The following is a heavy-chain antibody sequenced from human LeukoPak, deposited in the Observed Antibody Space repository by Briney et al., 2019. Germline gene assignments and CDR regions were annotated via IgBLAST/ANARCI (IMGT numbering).Heavy chain of an antibody. CDR1: GFTFSGYY. CDR2: IKSDGSEM. Sequence: QAGGSLRLSCAASGFTFSGYYMNWIRQAPGKGLEWVANIKSDGSEMYYVDSVKGRFSISRDNAKNSLYLQMNSLRAEDTAVYCCTRAGLHIKDDDYWGQGTLVTVSS. D-gene: IGHD3-16*01. J-gene: IGHJ4*02. CDR3: TRAGLHIKDDDY. V-gene: IGHV3-7*01.